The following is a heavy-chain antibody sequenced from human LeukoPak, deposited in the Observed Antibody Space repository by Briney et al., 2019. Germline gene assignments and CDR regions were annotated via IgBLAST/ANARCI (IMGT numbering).Heavy chain of an antibody. Sequence: SGGSLRLSCAASGFTFSNAWMSWVRQAPGKGLEWVGRIKSKTDGGTTDYAAPVKGRLTISRDDSKNTLYLQMNSLKTEDTAVYYCTTVPDFWSGYVGYWGQGTLVTVSS. D-gene: IGHD3-3*01. CDR1: GFTFSNAW. CDR3: TTVPDFWSGYVGY. CDR2: IKSKTDGGTT. V-gene: IGHV3-15*01. J-gene: IGHJ4*02.